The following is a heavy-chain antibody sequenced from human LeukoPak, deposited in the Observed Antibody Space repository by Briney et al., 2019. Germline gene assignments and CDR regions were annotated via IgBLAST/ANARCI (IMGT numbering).Heavy chain of an antibody. CDR1: GFTFSSYS. Sequence: GGSLRLSCAASGFTFSSYSMNWVRQAQGKGLEWVSSINSSSSDIYYPDSVKGRFTISRDNAKNSLYLQMNSLRAEDTAVYYCARSSPHCSSTSCYNDAFDIWGQGTMVTVSS. CDR3: ARSSPHCSSTSCYNDAFDI. CDR2: INSSSSDI. J-gene: IGHJ3*02. D-gene: IGHD2-2*02. V-gene: IGHV3-21*01.